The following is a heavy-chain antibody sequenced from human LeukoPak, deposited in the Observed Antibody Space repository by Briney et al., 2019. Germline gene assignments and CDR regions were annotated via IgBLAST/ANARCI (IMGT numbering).Heavy chain of an antibody. J-gene: IGHJ4*02. Sequence: GGSLRLSCAASGFTFSSYAMTWVRQAPGKGLEWVSAIRASGGSTYSADSVKGRFTISRDNSKNTLYLQMNSLRAEDTAVYYCARGSGWRAYWGQGTLVTVSS. D-gene: IGHD6-19*01. CDR2: IRASGGST. CDR3: ARGSGWRAY. CDR1: GFTFSSYA. V-gene: IGHV3-23*01.